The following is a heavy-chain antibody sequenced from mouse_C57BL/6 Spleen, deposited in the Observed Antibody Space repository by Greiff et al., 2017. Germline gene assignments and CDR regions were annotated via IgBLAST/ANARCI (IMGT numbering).Heavy chain of an antibody. CDR1: GYTFTSYW. V-gene: IGHV1-59*01. D-gene: IGHD2-1*01. J-gene: IGHJ2*01. CDR2: IDPSDSYT. Sequence: QVQLQQPGAELVRPGTSVKLSCKASGYTFTSYWMHWVKQRPGQGLEWIGVIDPSDSYTNYNQKFKGKATLTVDTSSSTAYMQLSSLTSEDSAVYYCARRGNGNFDYWGQGTTLTVSS. CDR3: ARRGNGNFDY.